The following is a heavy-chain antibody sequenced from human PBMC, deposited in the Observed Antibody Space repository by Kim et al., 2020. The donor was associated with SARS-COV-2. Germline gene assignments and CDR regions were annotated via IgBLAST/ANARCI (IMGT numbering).Heavy chain of an antibody. CDR2: IKSKTDGGTT. D-gene: IGHD3-9*01. J-gene: IGHJ3*02. Sequence: GGSLRLSCAASGFTFSNAWMSWVRQAPGKGLEWVGRIKSKTDGGTTDYAAPVKGRFTISRDDSKNTLYLQMNSLKTEDTAVYYCTTVGPAGPSSLVWYDILTGHTRQSDAFDIWGQGTMVTVSS. V-gene: IGHV3-15*01. CDR3: TTVGPAGPSSLVWYDILTGHTRQSDAFDI. CDR1: GFTFSNAW.